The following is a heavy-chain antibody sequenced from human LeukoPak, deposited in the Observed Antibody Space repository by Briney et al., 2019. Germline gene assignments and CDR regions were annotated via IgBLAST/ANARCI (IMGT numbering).Heavy chain of an antibody. V-gene: IGHV4-30-4*01. CDR1: GGSISSGDYY. J-gene: IGHJ5*02. Sequence: PSETLSLTCTVSGGSISSGDYYWSWIRQPPGKGLEWIAYMYYSGSTYYNPSLKSRVTMSADTSKNQLSLKLSSVTAADTAVYYCARPYFYDSRIDPWGQGILVTVSS. CDR3: ARPYFYDSRIDP. D-gene: IGHD3-22*01. CDR2: MYYSGST.